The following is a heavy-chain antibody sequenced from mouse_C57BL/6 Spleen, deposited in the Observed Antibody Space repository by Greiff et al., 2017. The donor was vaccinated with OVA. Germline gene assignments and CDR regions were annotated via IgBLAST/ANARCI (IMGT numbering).Heavy chain of an antibody. D-gene: IGHD1-1*01. Sequence: VQLQQSGAELVRPGASVKLSCTASGFNIKDDYMHWVKQRPEQGLEWIGWIDPENGDTEYASKFQGKATITADTSSNTAYLQLSSLTSEDTAVYYCTRYYYGSSLFAYWGQGTLVTVSA. CDR3: TRYYYGSSLFAY. CDR2: IDPENGDT. CDR1: GFNIKDDY. J-gene: IGHJ3*01. V-gene: IGHV14-4*01.